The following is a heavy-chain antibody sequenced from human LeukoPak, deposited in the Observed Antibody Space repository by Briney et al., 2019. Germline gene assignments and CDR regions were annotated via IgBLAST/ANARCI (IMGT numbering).Heavy chain of an antibody. CDR2: VSGSGGYT. J-gene: IGHJ4*02. V-gene: IGHV3-23*01. D-gene: IGHD3-22*01. CDR1: GFTFSSHA. CDR3: AKDRPNYYDSSGHYYRRDGDY. Sequence: GGSLRLSCAASGFTFSSHAMSWVRQAPGKGLEGVSSVSGSGGYTYYAGSVKGRFTISRDNSKNTLYLQMNSLRAEDTAIYYCAKDRPNYYDSSGHYYRRDGDYWGQGTLVTVSS.